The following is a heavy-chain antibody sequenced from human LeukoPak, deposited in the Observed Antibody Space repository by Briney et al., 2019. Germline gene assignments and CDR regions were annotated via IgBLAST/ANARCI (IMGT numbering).Heavy chain of an antibody. V-gene: IGHV1-69*13. CDR2: IIPIFGKA. D-gene: IGHD4-17*01. Sequence: SVTVSFTASGGTFSNYAMSWVRQAPGQGLEWMGGIIPIFGKANYAQKFQGRVTITADESTSTPYMELSSLRSEGTGGYDCAREGGTVTTTFPVSGHFDYWGQRPLVTVSS. CDR3: AREGGTVTTTFPVSGHFDY. J-gene: IGHJ4*02. CDR1: GGTFSNYA.